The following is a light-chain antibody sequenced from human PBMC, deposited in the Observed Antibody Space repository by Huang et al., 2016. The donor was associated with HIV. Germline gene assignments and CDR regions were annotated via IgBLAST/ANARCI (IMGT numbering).Light chain of an antibody. Sequence: IQLTQSPSSLSASVGDTVTITCRASQGISNYLAWFQQKPGKVPKLLIYAASTLQSGVSSKVSGSGFRTDFTLTINSLQPEDFATYYCQQYNTFPITFGQGTRLEIK. CDR2: AAS. J-gene: IGKJ5*01. V-gene: IGKV1-16*02. CDR3: QQYNTFPIT. CDR1: QGISNY.